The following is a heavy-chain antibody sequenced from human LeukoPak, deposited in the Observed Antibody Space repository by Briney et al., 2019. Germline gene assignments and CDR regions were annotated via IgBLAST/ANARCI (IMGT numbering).Heavy chain of an antibody. CDR1: GYTFTSYG. Sequence: GASVKVSCKASGYTFTSYGISWVRQAPGQGLEWMGWISAYNGNTNYAQKLQGRVTMTTDTSTSTAYMELRSLRSDDTAVYYCARGPLSWYSGYLFDYWGQGTLVTVSS. D-gene: IGHD5-12*01. V-gene: IGHV1-18*01. CDR3: ARGPLSWYSGYLFDY. J-gene: IGHJ4*02. CDR2: ISAYNGNT.